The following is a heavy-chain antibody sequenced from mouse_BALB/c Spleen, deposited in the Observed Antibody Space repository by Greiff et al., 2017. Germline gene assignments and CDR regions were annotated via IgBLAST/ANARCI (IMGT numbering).Heavy chain of an antibody. CDR1: GYTFTSYV. V-gene: IGHV1-14*01. CDR2: INPYNDGT. Sequence: EVQLQQSGPELVKPGASVKMSCKASGYTFTSYVMHWVKQKPGQGLEWIGSINPYNDGTKYHEKFKGKATLTTDKSSSTAYMELSSLTSEDAAVYYCARDYGSSYGYFDYWGQGTTVTVAS. CDR3: ARDYGSSYGYFDY. J-gene: IGHJ2*01. D-gene: IGHD1-1*01.